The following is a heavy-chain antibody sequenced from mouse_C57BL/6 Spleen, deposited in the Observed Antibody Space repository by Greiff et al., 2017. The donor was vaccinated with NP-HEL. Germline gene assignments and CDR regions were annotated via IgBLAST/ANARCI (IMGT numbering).Heavy chain of an antibody. CDR2: IDPSDSHT. V-gene: IGHV1-50*01. Sequence: QVQLQQPGAELVKPGASVKLSCKASGYTFTSYWMQWVKQRPGQGLEWIGEIDPSDSHTNYNQKFKGKATLTVDTSSSTAYMQLSSLTSEDSAVYYCARDWMVTTWGRLDYRVQGTTLTVSS. CDR3: ARDWMVTTWGRLDY. D-gene: IGHD2-3*01. J-gene: IGHJ2*01. CDR1: GYTFTSYW.